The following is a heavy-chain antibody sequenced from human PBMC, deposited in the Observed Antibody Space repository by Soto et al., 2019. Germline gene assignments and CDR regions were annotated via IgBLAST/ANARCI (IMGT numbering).Heavy chain of an antibody. CDR2: IYYSGST. CDR3: ARVSRGYSNAWFDP. J-gene: IGHJ5*02. D-gene: IGHD4-4*01. CDR1: GGSISSGGYY. Sequence: QVQLQESGPGLVKPSQTLSLTCTVSGGSISSGGYYWSWIRQHPGKGLEWIGYIYYSGSTYYNPSLKSRVTISVDTSKNQFSLKPSSVTAADTAVYYRARVSRGYSNAWFDPWGQGTLVTVSS. V-gene: IGHV4-31*03.